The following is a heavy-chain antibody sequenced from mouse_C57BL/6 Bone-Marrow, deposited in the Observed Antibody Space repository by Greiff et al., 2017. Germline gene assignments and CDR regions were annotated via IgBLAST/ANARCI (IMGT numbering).Heavy chain of an antibody. V-gene: IGHV5-9-1*02. J-gene: IGHJ1*03. CDR3: TRVLRYWYFDV. CDR1: GFTFSSYA. Sequence: DVMLVESGEGLVKPGGSLKLSCAASGFTFSSYAMSWVRQTPEKRLEWVAYISSGGDYIYYADTVKGRFTISRDNARNTLYLKMSSLKSEDTAMYYCTRVLRYWYFDVWGTGTTVTVSS. D-gene: IGHD1-1*01. CDR2: ISSGGDYI.